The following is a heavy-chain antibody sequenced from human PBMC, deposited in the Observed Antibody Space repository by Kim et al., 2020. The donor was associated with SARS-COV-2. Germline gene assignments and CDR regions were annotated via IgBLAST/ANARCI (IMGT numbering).Heavy chain of an antibody. CDR3: ARGGHY. J-gene: IGHJ4*02. CDR1: GGSFSGYY. Sequence: SETLSLTCAVYGGSFSGYYWSWIRQPPGKGLEWIGEINHSGSTNYNPSLKSRVTISVDTSKNQFSLKLSSVTAADTAVYYCARGGHYWGQGTLVTVSS. CDR2: INHSGST. V-gene: IGHV4-34*01.